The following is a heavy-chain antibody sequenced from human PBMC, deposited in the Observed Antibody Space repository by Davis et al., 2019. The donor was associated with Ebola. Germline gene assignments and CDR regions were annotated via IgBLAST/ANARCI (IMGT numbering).Heavy chain of an antibody. CDR3: ARGHTYGRWDDWFDP. J-gene: IGHJ5*02. CDR1: GYTFSIYG. Sequence: AASVKVSCKASGYTFSIYGLSWVRQAPGQGLEWMGRINPNFGGKIYAQKFQDRVTLTIDTSINTAYMELDRLRSDDTAVYYCARGHTYGRWDDWFDPWGQGTLVTVSS. D-gene: IGHD4-17*01. CDR2: INPNFGGK. V-gene: IGHV1-2*06.